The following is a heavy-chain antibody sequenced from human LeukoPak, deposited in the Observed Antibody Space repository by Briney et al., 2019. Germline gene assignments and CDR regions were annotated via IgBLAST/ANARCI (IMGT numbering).Heavy chain of an antibody. CDR1: GFSVSRNY. CDR2: INSDGSI. D-gene: IGHD2-15*01. Sequence: GGSLRLSCAASGFSVSRNYMSWLRQAPGKGLEWVSVINSDGSIYSADSVKGRFTISRDNSKNTLDLQMHSLRAEDTAVYYCARDWNVCSGGSCLAFDIWGQGTMVTVSS. V-gene: IGHV3-66*01. CDR3: ARDWNVCSGGSCLAFDI. J-gene: IGHJ3*02.